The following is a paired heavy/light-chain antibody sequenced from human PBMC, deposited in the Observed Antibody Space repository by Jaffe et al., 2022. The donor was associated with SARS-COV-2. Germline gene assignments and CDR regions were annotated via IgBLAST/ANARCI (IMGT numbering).Heavy chain of an antibody. CDR3: ARDMSIAPGYCSSASCYRGGWFDP. D-gene: IGHD2-2*02. J-gene: IGHJ5*02. V-gene: IGHV1-46*01. CDR2: INPNGGST. Sequence: QVQLVQSGAEVKKPGASVKVACKASGYTFITYYLHWVRQAPGQGLEWMGIINPNGGSTRYAQRFQGRITMTRDTSTSTVYMELSSLTSEDTAVYYCARDMSIAPGYCSSASCYRGGWFDPWGQGTLVTVSS. CDR1: GYTFITYY.
Light chain of an antibody. V-gene: IGLV1-47*01. CDR2: MNN. CDR1: SSNIGSNY. J-gene: IGLJ3*02. CDR3: ATWDDSLSGQV. Sequence: QSVLTQPPSASGTPGQRVTISCSGSSSNIGSNYIYWYQQLPGTAPKLLIYMNNQRPSGVPDRFSGSKSGTSASLAISGLRSGDEADYYCATWDDSLSGQVFGGGTKLTVL.